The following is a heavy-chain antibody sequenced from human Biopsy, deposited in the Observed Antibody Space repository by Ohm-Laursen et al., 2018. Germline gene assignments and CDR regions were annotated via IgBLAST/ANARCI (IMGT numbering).Heavy chain of an antibody. J-gene: IGHJ1*01. Sequence: TLSLTCSVSGASIKSFYWSWIRQSPGKGLQWIAFISHTGYTSYNPSLKSRVTISLDTSRKHFSLRLTSLAAADTAVYYCARGSNEYGGLYFPHWGQGTLVTVSS. CDR3: ARGSNEYGGLYFPH. CDR1: GASIKSFY. D-gene: IGHD4-23*01. V-gene: IGHV4-59*08. CDR2: ISHTGYT.